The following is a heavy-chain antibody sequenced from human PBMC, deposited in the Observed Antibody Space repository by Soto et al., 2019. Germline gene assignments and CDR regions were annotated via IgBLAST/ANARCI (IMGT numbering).Heavy chain of an antibody. D-gene: IGHD2-2*01. CDR2: INSDGTTI. CDR1: GFNFGPFW. J-gene: IGHJ6*02. Sequence: GGSLRLSCAASGFNFGPFWMHWVRQAPGKGLVWVSHINSDGTTIVYADSVKGRFTISRDNAKNTLYLQMNSLRAEDTAVYYCARDPNIVLVPAALRSYYYYYGMDVWGQGTTVTVSS. V-gene: IGHV3-74*01. CDR3: ARDPNIVLVPAALRSYYYYYGMDV.